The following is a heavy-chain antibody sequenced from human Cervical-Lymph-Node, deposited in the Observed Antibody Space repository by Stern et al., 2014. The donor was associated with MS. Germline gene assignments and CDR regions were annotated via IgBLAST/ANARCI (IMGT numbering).Heavy chain of an antibody. CDR2: IIPIFDMP. Sequence: QVQLVQSGAEVKKPGSSVKVSCKASGGTFNTYAINWVRQAPGQGLEWLGGIIPIFDMPTYSQKCQGRVTITADDSTSTAYLELSSLRSDDTAVIYCARGPNYARHYDTNGYPHFFDFWGQGTLVTVSS. CDR3: ARGPNYARHYDTNGYPHFFDF. V-gene: IGHV1-69*01. CDR1: GGTFNTYA. D-gene: IGHD3-22*01. J-gene: IGHJ4*02.